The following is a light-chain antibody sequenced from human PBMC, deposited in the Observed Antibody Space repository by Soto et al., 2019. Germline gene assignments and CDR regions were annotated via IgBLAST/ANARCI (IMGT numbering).Light chain of an antibody. CDR3: AVWDDSLSAV. V-gene: IGLV1-47*01. J-gene: IGLJ7*01. CDR1: SSNIGSHY. Sequence: QSVLTQPPSASGTPGQRVTISCSGSSSNIGSHYVYWYQQLPGTAPKLLIYRNNQRPSGVPDRFSGSKSGTTASLAISGLRSEDEADYYCAVWDDSLSAVVGVGTQLTVL. CDR2: RNN.